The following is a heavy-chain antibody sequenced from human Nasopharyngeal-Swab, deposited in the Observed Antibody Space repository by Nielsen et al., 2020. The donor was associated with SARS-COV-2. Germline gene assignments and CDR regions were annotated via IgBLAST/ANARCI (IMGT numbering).Heavy chain of an antibody. D-gene: IGHD3-22*01. Sequence: ASVKVSCKASGYTFTSYDINWVRQATGQGLEWMGWMNPNSGNTGYAQKFQGRVTMTRNTSISTAYMELSSLRSEDTAVYYCARGGGGGGIVVVIPYYYYYMDVWGKGTTVTVSS. CDR1: GYTFTSYD. V-gene: IGHV1-8*01. CDR2: MNPNSGNT. J-gene: IGHJ6*03. CDR3: ARGGGGGGIVVVIPYYYYYMDV.